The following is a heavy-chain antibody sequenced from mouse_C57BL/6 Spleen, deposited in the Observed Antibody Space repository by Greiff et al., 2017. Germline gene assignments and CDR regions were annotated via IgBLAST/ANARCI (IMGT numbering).Heavy chain of an antibody. V-gene: IGHV1-64*01. CDR3: AREDDYSFAY. Sequence: VQLQQSGAELVKPGASVKLSCKASGYTFTSYWMHWVKQRPGQGLEWIGMIHPNSGSTNYNEKFKSKATLTVDKSSSTAYMQLSSLTSEDSAVYYCAREDDYSFAYWGQGTLVTVSA. J-gene: IGHJ3*01. CDR1: GYTFTSYW. CDR2: IHPNSGST. D-gene: IGHD2-4*01.